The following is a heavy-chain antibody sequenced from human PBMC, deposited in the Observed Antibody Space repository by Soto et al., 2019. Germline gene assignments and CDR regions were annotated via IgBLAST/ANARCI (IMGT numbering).Heavy chain of an antibody. CDR3: ARGPYSSGCYDY. D-gene: IGHD6-19*01. Sequence: XTLSLTCTVSGGSISSSSYYWGWIRQPPGKGLEWIGSIYYSGSTYYNPSLKSRVTISVDTSKNQFSLKLSSVTAADTAVYYCARGPYSSGCYDYWGQGTLVTVSS. V-gene: IGHV4-39*01. CDR2: IYYSGST. J-gene: IGHJ4*02. CDR1: GGSISSSSYY.